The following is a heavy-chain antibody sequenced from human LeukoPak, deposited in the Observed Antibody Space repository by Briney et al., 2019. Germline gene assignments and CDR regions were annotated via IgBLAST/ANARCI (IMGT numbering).Heavy chain of an antibody. D-gene: IGHD1-26*01. V-gene: IGHV3-23*01. Sequence: GGSLRLSCAASGFTFSSYSMNWVRQAPGKGLEWVSAISGSGGSTYYADSVKGRFTISRDNSKNTLYLQMNSLRAEDTAVYYCAKLGYNEWELPDFDYWGQGTLVTVSS. CDR3: AKLGYNEWELPDFDY. CDR1: GFTFSSYS. J-gene: IGHJ4*02. CDR2: ISGSGGST.